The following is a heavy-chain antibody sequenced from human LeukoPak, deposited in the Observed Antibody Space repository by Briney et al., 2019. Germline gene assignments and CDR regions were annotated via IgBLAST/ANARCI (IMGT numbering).Heavy chain of an antibody. V-gene: IGHV4-38-2*02. CDR1: GYSINSGYH. J-gene: IGHJ4*02. CDR2: IYHRGST. Sequence: SETLSLTCIVSGYSINSGYHWGWIRQPPGKGLEWIGSIYHRGSTYYNPSLKSRVTISIDTSKNQFSLKLSSVTAADTAVYYCARHYLYDTSGDGTYYFDYWGQGTLVTVSS. CDR3: ARHYLYDTSGDGTYYFDY. D-gene: IGHD3-22*01.